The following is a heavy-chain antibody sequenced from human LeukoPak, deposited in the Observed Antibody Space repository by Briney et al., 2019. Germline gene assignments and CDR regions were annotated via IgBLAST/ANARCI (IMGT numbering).Heavy chain of an antibody. CDR3: AKPGYGPGSFNYPYFDY. V-gene: IGHV3-23*01. D-gene: IGHD3-10*01. CDR1: EFTFRDYA. Sequence: GGSLRLSCAASEFTFRDYAMSWVRQAPEKGLEWVSIISGSGGSTNYADSVKGRFTISRDSSKNTLYLQMNSLRAEDTALYYCAKPGYGPGSFNYPYFDYWGQGALVTVSS. J-gene: IGHJ4*02. CDR2: ISGSGGST.